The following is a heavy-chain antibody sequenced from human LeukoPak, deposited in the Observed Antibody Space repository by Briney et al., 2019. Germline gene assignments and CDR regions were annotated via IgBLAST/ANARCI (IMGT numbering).Heavy chain of an antibody. J-gene: IGHJ3*02. V-gene: IGHV1-46*01. CDR2: INPSGGST. D-gene: IGHD2-8*01. CDR1: GYTFTSYY. Sequence: ASVKVSCTASGYTFTSYYMHWVRQAPGQGLEWMGIINPSGGSTSYAQKFQGRVTMTRDTSTSTVYMELSSLRSEDTAVYYCAGILYYPDAFDIWGQGTMVTVSS. CDR3: AGILYYPDAFDI.